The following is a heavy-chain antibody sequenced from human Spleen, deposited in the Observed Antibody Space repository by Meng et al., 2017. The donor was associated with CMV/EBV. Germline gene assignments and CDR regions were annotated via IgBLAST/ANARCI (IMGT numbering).Heavy chain of an antibody. CDR1: GYTFTGYY. J-gene: IGHJ6*02. V-gene: IGHV1-2*02. CDR3: ARVIVIVPAVLHYGMDV. Sequence: ASVKVSCKASGYTFTGYYMHWVRQAPGQGLEWMGWINPNSGGTNYAQKFQGRVTMTRDTSISTAYMELSRLRSDDTAVYYCARVIVIVPAVLHYGMDVWGQATTVTVSS. CDR2: INPNSGGT. D-gene: IGHD2-2*01.